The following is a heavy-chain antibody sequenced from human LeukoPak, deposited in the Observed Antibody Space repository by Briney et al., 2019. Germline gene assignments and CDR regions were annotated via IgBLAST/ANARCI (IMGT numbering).Heavy chain of an antibody. J-gene: IGHJ5*02. CDR2: IEPSDSNT. D-gene: IGHD1-1*01. CDR1: GYSFTSYW. Sequence: GESLKISCKGSGYSFTSYWISWVRQMPGKGLEWMGRIEPSDSNTNYSPSFQGHVTISADKSISTAYLQWSSLKASDTAMYYCARLLELEVSSNWFDPWGQGTLVTVSS. CDR3: ARLLELEVSSNWFDP. V-gene: IGHV5-10-1*01.